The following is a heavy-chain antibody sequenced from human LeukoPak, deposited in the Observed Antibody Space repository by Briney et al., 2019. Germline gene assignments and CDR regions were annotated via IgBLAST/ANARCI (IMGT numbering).Heavy chain of an antibody. J-gene: IGHJ4*02. CDR3: ARGGGDDILTHFDY. CDR1: GFTFDDYG. Sequence: GGSLRLSCAASGFTFDDYGMPWVRQAPGKGLEWVSGINWNGGSAGYADSVKGRFTVSRDNAKSSLYLQMNSLRAEDTALYYCARGGGDDILTHFDYWGQGTLVTVSS. V-gene: IGHV3-20*04. CDR2: INWNGGSA. D-gene: IGHD3-9*01.